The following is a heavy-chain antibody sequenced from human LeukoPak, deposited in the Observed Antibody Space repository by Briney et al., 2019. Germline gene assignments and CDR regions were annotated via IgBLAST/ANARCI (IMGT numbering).Heavy chain of an antibody. D-gene: IGHD6-13*01. CDR3: AREGYKQQLVRKNYSGMDV. CDR1: GDSVSGNSAA. V-gene: IGHV6-1*01. Sequence: SQTLSLTCAISGDSVSGNSAAWNWIRQSPSIGLEWLGRTYYRSKGYNDYAVSVKSRITINPDTSKNQFSLQLNSVTPEDTAVYYCAREGYKQQLVRKNYSGMDVWGQGPTVPVSS. CDR2: TYYRSKGYN. J-gene: IGHJ6*02.